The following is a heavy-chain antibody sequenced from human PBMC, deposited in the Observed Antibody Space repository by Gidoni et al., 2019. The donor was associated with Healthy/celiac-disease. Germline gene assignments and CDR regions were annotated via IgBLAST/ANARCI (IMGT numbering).Heavy chain of an antibody. J-gene: IGHJ5*02. CDR1: GFSLSPSGVG. Sequence: QITLKESGPTLVKPTQTLTLPCTFSGFSLSPSGVGVGWIRQPPGKALEWLAIIYWDDDKRYRPSLKSRLTITKDTSKNQVVLTMTNMDPVDTATYYCAHSYDYVWGSYRSLGWFDPWGQGTLVTVSS. CDR3: AHSYDYVWGSYRSLGWFDP. CDR2: IYWDDDK. V-gene: IGHV2-5*02. D-gene: IGHD3-16*02.